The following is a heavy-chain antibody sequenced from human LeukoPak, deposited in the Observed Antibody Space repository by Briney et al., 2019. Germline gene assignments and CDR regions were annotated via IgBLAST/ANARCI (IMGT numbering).Heavy chain of an antibody. Sequence: PSETLSLTCTVSGGSISSYYWSWIRQPPGKGLEWIGYIYYSGSTNYNPSLKSRVTISVDTSKNQFSLKLSSVTAADTAVYYCARSSARYYDFWSGYYTGHFQNWGQGTLVTVSS. CDR2: IYYSGST. D-gene: IGHD3-3*01. CDR1: GGSISSYY. CDR3: ARSSARYYDFWSGYYTGHFQN. V-gene: IGHV4-59*08. J-gene: IGHJ1*01.